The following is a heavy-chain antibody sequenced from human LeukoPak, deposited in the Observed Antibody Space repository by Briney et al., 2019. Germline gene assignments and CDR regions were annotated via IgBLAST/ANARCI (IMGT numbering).Heavy chain of an antibody. V-gene: IGHV4-39*01. J-gene: IGHJ5*02. CDR1: GGSISRSSYY. CDR3: ARHSVGLSTFDP. D-gene: IGHD2/OR15-2a*01. CDR2: VYHTGTT. Sequence: PSETLSLTCTVSGGSISRSSYYWGWIRQPPGKGLAWIGIVYHTGTTYYSPSLKSRVTISADTSKNQFSLKLTSVTAADTAVYYCARHSVGLSTFDPWGQGTLVTVSS.